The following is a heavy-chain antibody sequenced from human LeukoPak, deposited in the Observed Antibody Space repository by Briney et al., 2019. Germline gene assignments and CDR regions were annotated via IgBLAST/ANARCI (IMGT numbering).Heavy chain of an antibody. CDR3: ARDPQWELPDPYFLDY. Sequence: GGSLRLSCAVSGFTFSSHWMSWVRQAPGKGLEWVANIKQDGSDKYYVDSVKGRFTISRDNAKNSLYLQMDSLRAEDTAVYYCARDPQWELPDPYFLDYWGQGTLVSVSS. V-gene: IGHV3-7*01. CDR1: GFTFSSHW. D-gene: IGHD1-26*01. J-gene: IGHJ4*02. CDR2: IKQDGSDK.